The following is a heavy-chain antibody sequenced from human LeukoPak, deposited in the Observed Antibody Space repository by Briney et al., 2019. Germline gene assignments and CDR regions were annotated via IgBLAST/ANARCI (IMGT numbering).Heavy chain of an antibody. CDR3: ARGPHYYDSSGYYYFDY. CDR2: IYTSGST. CDR1: GGSISSSSYY. D-gene: IGHD3-22*01. Sequence: SETLSLTCTVSGGSISSSSYYWGWIRQPPGKGLEWIGSIYTSGSTNYNPSLKSRVTISVDTSKNQFSLKLSSVTAADTAVYYCARGPHYYDSSGYYYFDYWGQGTLVTVSS. V-gene: IGHV4-39*07. J-gene: IGHJ4*02.